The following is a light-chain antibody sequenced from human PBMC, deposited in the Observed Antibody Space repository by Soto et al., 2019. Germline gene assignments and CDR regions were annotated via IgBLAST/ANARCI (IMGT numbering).Light chain of an antibody. CDR1: SSDVGSYNL. CDR3: CSYAGSSTL. CDR2: EGS. Sequence: QSVLTQPASVSGSPGQSITISCTGTSSDVGSYNLVSWYQQHPGKAPKLMIYEGSKRPSGVSNRFSASKSGNTASLTISGLQAEDEADYYCCSYAGSSTLFGGGTQLTVL. V-gene: IGLV2-23*01. J-gene: IGLJ2*01.